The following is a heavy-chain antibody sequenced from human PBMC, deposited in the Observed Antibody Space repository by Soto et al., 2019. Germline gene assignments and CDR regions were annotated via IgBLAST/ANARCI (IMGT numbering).Heavy chain of an antibody. CDR1: GGSISSGDYY. J-gene: IGHJ3*02. Sequence: SETLSLTCTVSGGSISSGDYYWSWIRQHPGKGLEWIGYIYYSGSTYYNPSLKSRVTISVDTSKNQFSLKLSSVTAADTAVYYCARVHLSDFDIWGQGTMVTVSS. CDR2: IYYSGST. CDR3: ARVHLSDFDI. V-gene: IGHV4-31*03.